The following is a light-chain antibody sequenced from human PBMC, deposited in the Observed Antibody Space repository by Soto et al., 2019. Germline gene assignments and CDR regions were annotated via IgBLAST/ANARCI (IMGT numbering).Light chain of an antibody. V-gene: IGLV1-51*01. J-gene: IGLJ2*01. CDR1: NSNIGNNY. CDR3: AAWDNNLSAVV. CDR2: DTY. Sequence: QSVLTQPPSVSAAPGQKVTISCSGSNSNIGNNYVSWYQQLPGAAPKLLIYDTYKRPSGIPDRFSGSKSGASATLDIAGIQTGDEADYYCAAWDNNLSAVVFGGGTKVTVL.